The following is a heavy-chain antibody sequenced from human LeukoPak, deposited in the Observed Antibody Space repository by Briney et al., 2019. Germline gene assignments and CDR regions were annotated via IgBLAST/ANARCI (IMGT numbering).Heavy chain of an antibody. CDR1: GFAFSSYG. CDR3: AKGGYYGSGSYDLS. D-gene: IGHD3-10*01. J-gene: IGHJ4*01. V-gene: IGHV3-23*01. Sequence: PGGSLRLSCAASGFAFSSYGMTWVRQAPGKGLEWVSAISGSAGTAYYADSVKGRFTISRDNSKNTLYLQMNSLRAEDTAVYYCAKGGYYGSGSYDLSWGHGTLVTVSS. CDR2: ISGSAGTA.